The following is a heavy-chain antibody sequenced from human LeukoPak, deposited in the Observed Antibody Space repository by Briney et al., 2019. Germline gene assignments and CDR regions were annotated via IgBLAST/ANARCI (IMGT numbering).Heavy chain of an antibody. J-gene: IGHJ5*02. V-gene: IGHV1-69*06. D-gene: IGHD5-12*01. Sequence: RASVKVSCKASGGTFSSYAISWVRQAPGQGLEWMGGIIPIFGTANYAQKFQGRVTITADKSTSTAYMELSSLRSEDTAVYYCASSMDIVATGHWFDPWGQGTLVTVSS. CDR3: ASSMDIVATGHWFDP. CDR2: IIPIFGTA. CDR1: GGTFSSYA.